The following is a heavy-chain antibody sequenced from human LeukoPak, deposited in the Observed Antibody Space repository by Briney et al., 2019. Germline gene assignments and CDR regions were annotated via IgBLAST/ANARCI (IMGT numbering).Heavy chain of an antibody. CDR3: ARAYGAKYSFDS. V-gene: IGHV4-39*07. J-gene: IGHJ4*02. CDR2: IIHSGST. D-gene: IGHD4-23*01. Sequence: SETLSLTCTVSGGSISSSSHYWGWIRQPPGKGLEWIGEIIHSGSTNYNPSLKSRVALSVDTSKNQFSLKVSSVTAADTGVYYCARAYGAKYSFDSWGQGTLVTVSS. CDR1: GGSISSSSHY.